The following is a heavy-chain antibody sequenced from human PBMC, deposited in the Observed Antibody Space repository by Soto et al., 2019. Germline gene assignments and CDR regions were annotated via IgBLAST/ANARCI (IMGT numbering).Heavy chain of an antibody. D-gene: IGHD6-13*01. CDR3: AKQKSSIRGGIAPYYFDY. V-gene: IGHV3-23*01. Sequence: GGSLRLSCAASGFTFSSYAMSWVRQAPGKGLEWVSAISGSGGSTYYADSVKGRFTISRDNSKNTLYLQMNSLRAEDTAVYYCAKQKSSIRGGIAPYYFDYWGQGTLVTVSS. J-gene: IGHJ4*02. CDR2: ISGSGGST. CDR1: GFTFSSYA.